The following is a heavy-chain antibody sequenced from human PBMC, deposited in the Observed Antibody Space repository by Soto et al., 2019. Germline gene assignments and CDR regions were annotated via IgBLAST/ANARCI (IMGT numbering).Heavy chain of an antibody. CDR2: ISHRGSA. J-gene: IGHJ4*02. CDR1: GGSFSDYY. Sequence: QVQLRQWGAGLLKPSETLSLTCAVYGGSFSDYYWSWIRQPPGRGLEWFGEISHRGSANYNPSLKGRVRISVDTSKSQFALSLSSVTAADTARYDWARVKKGDGYSHFDYWGQGTLVTGSS. V-gene: IGHV4-34*01. CDR3: ARVKKGDGYSHFDY. D-gene: IGHD5-18*01.